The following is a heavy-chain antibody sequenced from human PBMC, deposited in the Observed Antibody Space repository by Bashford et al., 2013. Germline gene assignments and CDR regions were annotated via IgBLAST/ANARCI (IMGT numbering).Heavy chain of an antibody. CDR1: GGSFSSYY. D-gene: IGHD5-12*01. V-gene: IGHV4-34*01. Sequence: SETLSLTCAVYGGSFSSYYWTWIRQAPGKGLEWIGEVNYSARPNYNPSLKSRVTISGDSSKYQVTLKLRSVTAADTAVYFCARDRGNDVFDDWGQGTLVTVSS. J-gene: IGHJ4*02. CDR2: VNYSARP. CDR3: ARDRGNDVFDD.